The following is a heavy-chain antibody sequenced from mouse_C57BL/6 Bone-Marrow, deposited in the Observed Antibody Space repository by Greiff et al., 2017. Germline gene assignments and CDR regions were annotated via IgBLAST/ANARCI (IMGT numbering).Heavy chain of an antibody. D-gene: IGHD3-3*01. J-gene: IGHJ2*01. CDR1: GYTFTSYW. CDR2: INPSDSDT. Sequence: QVQLQQPGAELVMPGASVKLSCKASGYTFTSYWMHWVKQRPGQGLEWIGEINPSDSDTNYNQKFKGKSTLTVDKSSSTAYMQLSSLTSEDSSVYYCARPLGDYWGQGTTLTVSS. V-gene: IGHV1-69*01. CDR3: ARPLGDY.